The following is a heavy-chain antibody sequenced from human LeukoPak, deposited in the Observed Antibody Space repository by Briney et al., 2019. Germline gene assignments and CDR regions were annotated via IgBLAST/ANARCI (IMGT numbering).Heavy chain of an antibody. CDR3: ATTGNFYDMDV. CDR1: GFAFISTS. Sequence: GGSLRLSCAASGFAFISTSIHRVHQAPGKGLEWLSYSSTVTGNIYYADSVKGRFAISRDNAKSSLYLQMSSLRAEDTAVYFCATTGNFYDMDVWGKGTTVTVSS. J-gene: IGHJ6*03. D-gene: IGHD1-1*01. V-gene: IGHV3-48*04. CDR2: SSTVTGNI.